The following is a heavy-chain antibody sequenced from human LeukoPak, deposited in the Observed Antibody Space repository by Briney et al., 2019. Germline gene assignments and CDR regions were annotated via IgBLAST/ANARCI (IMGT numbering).Heavy chain of an antibody. CDR3: AGDHGSSGYLY. V-gene: IGHV4-34*01. Sequence: SETLSLTCAFYGGSFSGYYWSWIRQPPGKGLEWIGDINPGGSTNYNPSLKSRVIVSVDTSKNQLSLKLTSVTAADTAVYYCAGDHGSSGYLYWGRESWSPSPQ. J-gene: IGHJ4*02. CDR1: GGSFSGYY. D-gene: IGHD3-22*01. CDR2: INPGGST.